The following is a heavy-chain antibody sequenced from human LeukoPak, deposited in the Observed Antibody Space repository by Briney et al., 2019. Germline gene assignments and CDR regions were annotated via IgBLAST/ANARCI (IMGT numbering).Heavy chain of an antibody. CDR2: MSGSGGST. D-gene: IGHD2-15*01. CDR1: GFTFSSYA. CDR3: AKRYCGGGSCYSALDY. V-gene: IGHV3-23*01. Sequence: GGSLSLSFAASGFTFSSYAMSWVSQAPGKGLEWVSAMSGSGGSTYYADSVKGRFTISRDNSKNTLYLQMNSLRAEDTAVYYCAKRYCGGGSCYSALDYWGQGTLVTVSS. J-gene: IGHJ4*02.